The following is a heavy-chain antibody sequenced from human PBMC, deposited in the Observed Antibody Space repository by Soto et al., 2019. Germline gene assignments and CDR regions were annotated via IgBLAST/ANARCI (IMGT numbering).Heavy chain of an antibody. CDR2: IYYSGST. V-gene: IGHV4-59*08. J-gene: IGHJ5*02. CDR1: GGSISSYY. D-gene: IGHD3-9*01. CDR3: ARIKYDILTGYTNWFDP. Sequence: PSETLSLTCTVSGGSISSYYWSWIRQPPGKGLEWIGYIYYSGSTNYNPSLKSRVTISVDTSKNQFSLKLSSVTAADTAVYYCARIKYDILTGYTNWFDPWGQGTLVTVSS.